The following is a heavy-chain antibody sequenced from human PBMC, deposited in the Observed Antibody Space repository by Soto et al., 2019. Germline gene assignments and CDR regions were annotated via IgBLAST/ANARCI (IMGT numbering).Heavy chain of an antibody. J-gene: IGHJ6*02. CDR2: ISYDGSNK. CDR1: GFTFSSYA. CDR3: AREGAGLDDILTGYQDHYYYYGMDV. V-gene: IGHV3-30*04. D-gene: IGHD3-9*01. Sequence: GGSLRLSCAASGFTFSSYAMHWVRQAPGKGLEWVAVISYDGSNKYYADSVKGRFTISRDNSKNTLYLQMNSLRAEDTAVYYCAREGAGLDDILTGYQDHYYYYGMDVWGQGTTVTVSS.